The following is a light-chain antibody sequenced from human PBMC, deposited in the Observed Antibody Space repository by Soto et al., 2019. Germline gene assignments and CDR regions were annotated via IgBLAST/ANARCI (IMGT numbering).Light chain of an antibody. CDR3: QQNDKSSFT. Sequence: EIVLTQSPGTLSLSPGERATLFCRSSQSFSSAYLAWYQQKPGQAPRLLIYGASTRATCIPDRFSGSGSGTVFTLTISGLEPEDVAVYYCQQNDKSSFTFGPGTKVDIK. CDR2: GAS. CDR1: QSFSSAY. V-gene: IGKV3-20*01. J-gene: IGKJ3*01.